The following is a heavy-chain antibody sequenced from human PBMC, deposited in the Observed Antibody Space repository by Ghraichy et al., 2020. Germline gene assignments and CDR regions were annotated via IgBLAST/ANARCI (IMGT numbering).Heavy chain of an antibody. Sequence: GGSLRLSCAASGFTFSSYAMSWVRQAPGKGLEWVSAISGSGGSTYYADSVKGRFTISRDNSKNTLYLQMNSLRAEDTAVYYCAKDLVRAGYNENYYYYYYMDVWGKGTTVTVSS. J-gene: IGHJ6*03. D-gene: IGHD5-24*01. CDR2: ISGSGGST. CDR1: GFTFSSYA. V-gene: IGHV3-23*01. CDR3: AKDLVRAGYNENYYYYYYMDV.